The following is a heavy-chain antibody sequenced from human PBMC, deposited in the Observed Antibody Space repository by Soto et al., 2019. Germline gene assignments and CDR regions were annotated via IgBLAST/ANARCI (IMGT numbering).Heavy chain of an antibody. Sequence: GGSLRLSCAASGFTFSIYAMSWVRQAPGKGLEWVSSISGSGDSAYYADSVKGRFTISRDNSKNTLYLQMNSLRAEDTAVYYCAKGDYDILTGPDYWGQGTLVTVSS. CDR3: AKGDYDILTGPDY. CDR2: ISGSGDSA. CDR1: GFTFSIYA. J-gene: IGHJ4*02. D-gene: IGHD3-9*01. V-gene: IGHV3-23*01.